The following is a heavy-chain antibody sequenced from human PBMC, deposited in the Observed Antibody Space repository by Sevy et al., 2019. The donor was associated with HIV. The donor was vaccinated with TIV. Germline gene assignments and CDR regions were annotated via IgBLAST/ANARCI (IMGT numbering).Heavy chain of an antibody. CDR1: GFTFSHYA. J-gene: IGHJ4*02. CDR3: ARDSYDYVRESFRPPRTDFDY. Sequence: GGSLRLSCEASGFTFSHYAIHWVRQAPGKGLEWLALIWYNGSKKYYVDSVKGRFTISRDNSKNTVYLQMNSLRADDTALYYCARDSYDYVRESFRPPRTDFDYWGQGTLVTVSS. V-gene: IGHV3-33*01. CDR2: IWYNGSKK. D-gene: IGHD3-16*02.